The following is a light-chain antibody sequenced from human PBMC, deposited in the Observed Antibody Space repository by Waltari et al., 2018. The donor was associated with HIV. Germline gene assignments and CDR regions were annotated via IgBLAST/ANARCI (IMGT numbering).Light chain of an antibody. CDR3: QQYHHWPPLT. V-gene: IGKV3D-15*01. CDR1: QNVDDK. CDR2: HSS. J-gene: IGKJ4*01. Sequence: TQSPATISVSPGGRVTVSCRASQNVDDKLAWYQQKPGQSPSLLIYHSSGRAAGVPTRFGGAGSATNFTLTITSLQSEDFALYFCQQYHHWPPLTFGGGSRVELK.